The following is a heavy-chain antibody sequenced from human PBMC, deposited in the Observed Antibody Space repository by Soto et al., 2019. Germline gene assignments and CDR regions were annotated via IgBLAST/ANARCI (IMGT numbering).Heavy chain of an antibody. CDR3: ARSSWYGEDWFDP. CDR1: GFTLSDYY. D-gene: IGHD6-13*01. CDR2: ISSSSSYT. V-gene: IGHV3-11*05. Sequence: QVQLVESGGGLVKPGGSLRLSCAASGFTLSDYYMSWIRQAPGKGLEWVSYISSSSSYTNYADSVKGRFTISRDNAKNSLYLQMNSLRAEDTAVYYCARSSWYGEDWFDPWGQGTLVTVSS. J-gene: IGHJ5*02.